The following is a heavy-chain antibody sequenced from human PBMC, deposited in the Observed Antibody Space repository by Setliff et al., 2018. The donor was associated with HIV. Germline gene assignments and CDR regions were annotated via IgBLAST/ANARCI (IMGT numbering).Heavy chain of an antibody. CDR3: TADLASSSAYSHDY. CDR2: IKSKTDGGTT. D-gene: IGHD2-21*01. CDR1: GFTFSNAW. V-gene: IGHV3-15*01. Sequence: GGSLRLSCAASGFTFSNAWMSWVRQAPGKGLEWVGRIKSKTDGGTTDYAAPVKGRFTISRDDSKNSLYLQMNSLKTEDTAVYYCTADLASSSAYSHDYWGQGTLVTV. J-gene: IGHJ4*02.